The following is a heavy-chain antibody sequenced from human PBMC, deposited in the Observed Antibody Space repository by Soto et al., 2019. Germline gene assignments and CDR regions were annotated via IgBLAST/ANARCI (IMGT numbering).Heavy chain of an antibody. J-gene: IGHJ4*02. V-gene: IGHV3-9*01. D-gene: IGHD4-4*01. CDR1: GFTFENYA. CDR3: AKDMLYSNYEHYFDY. CDR2: ISWHGGNI. Sequence: EVQLVESGGGLVQPGRSLRLSCAASGFTFENYAMHWVRQAPGKGLEWVSGISWHGGNIGYADSVRGRFTISRDIAKNSLYLQMNSLRPEDTGLYYCAKDMLYSNYEHYFDYWGQGTLVTVSS.